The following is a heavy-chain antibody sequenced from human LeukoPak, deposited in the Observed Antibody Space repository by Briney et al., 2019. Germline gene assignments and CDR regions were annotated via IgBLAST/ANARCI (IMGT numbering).Heavy chain of an antibody. CDR1: GGSISSYY. CDR2: VYNSART. Sequence: SETLSLTCTVSGGSISSYYWSWIRQPPGRGLEWIGYVYNSARTNYNPSLKSRVAISIDTSGDQFSLQLDSVTAADTAVYYCARGWSSSWYYFDSWGQGTLVTVSS. J-gene: IGHJ4*02. CDR3: ARGWSSSWYYFDS. D-gene: IGHD6-13*01. V-gene: IGHV4-59*01.